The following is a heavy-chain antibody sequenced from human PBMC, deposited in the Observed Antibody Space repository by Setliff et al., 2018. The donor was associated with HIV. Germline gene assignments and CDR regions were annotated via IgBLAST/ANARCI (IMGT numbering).Heavy chain of an antibody. CDR1: GGSFSGYY. J-gene: IGHJ4*02. CDR2: INHSGRT. V-gene: IGHV4-34*01. Sequence: SETLSLTCAVYGGSFSGYYWSWIRQPPGKGLEWIGEINHSGRTTYNPSLKSRVTTSVDTSKNQFSLKLTSVTAADTAVYYCARDLPPYYWGQGTLVTVSS. CDR3: ARDLPPYY.